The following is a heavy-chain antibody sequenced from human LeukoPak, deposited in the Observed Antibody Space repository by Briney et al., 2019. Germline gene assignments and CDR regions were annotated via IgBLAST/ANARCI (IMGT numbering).Heavy chain of an antibody. CDR1: GFMFSYYW. D-gene: IGHD1-26*01. CDR2: IKEDGSEK. CDR3: ARLNSGTFSFDY. J-gene: IGHJ4*02. V-gene: IGHV3-7*01. Sequence: QTGGSLRLSCAASGFMFSYYWMSWVRQAPGKGLEWVANIKEDGSEKYYVDSVKGRFTISRDNAKNSLYLQMNSLRADDTAVYYCARLNSGTFSFDYWGQGTLVTVSS.